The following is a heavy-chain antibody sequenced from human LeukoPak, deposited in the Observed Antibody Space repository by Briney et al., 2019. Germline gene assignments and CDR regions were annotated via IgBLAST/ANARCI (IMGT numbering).Heavy chain of an antibody. Sequence: GGSLRLSCAASGFTFSSYRMNWVRQAPGKGLEWVSSISSSSSYMYYADSVKGRFTISRDNAKNSLYLQMNSLRAEDTAVYYCARDRDVRAIGMDVWGQGTPVTVSS. CDR1: GFTFSSYR. J-gene: IGHJ6*02. CDR2: ISSSSSYM. V-gene: IGHV3-21*06. CDR3: ARDRDVRAIGMDV.